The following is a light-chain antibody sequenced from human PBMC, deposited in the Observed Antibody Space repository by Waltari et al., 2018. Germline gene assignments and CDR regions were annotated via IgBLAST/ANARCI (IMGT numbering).Light chain of an antibody. J-gene: IGLJ1*01. CDR1: SSDVGGYSL. Sequence: QSALTQPASVSGSPGQSITISCTGSSSDVGGYSLVSWYQQHPGKAPKLMIYAVTKRPSGVSPRFSGSKSGNTASLTSSGLQTEDEADYYCCSYAGSTTSSVVFGTGTKVIVL. V-gene: IGLV2-23*02. CDR2: AVT. CDR3: CSYAGSTTSSVV.